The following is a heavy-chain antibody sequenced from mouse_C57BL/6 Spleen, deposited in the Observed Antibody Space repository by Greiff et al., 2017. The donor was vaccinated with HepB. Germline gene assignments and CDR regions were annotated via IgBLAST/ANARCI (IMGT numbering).Heavy chain of an antibody. CDR3: AREDDYDGPSLYYAMDY. D-gene: IGHD2-4*01. J-gene: IGHJ4*01. CDR2: IYPGDGDT. CDR1: GYAFSSSW. Sequence: QVQLKESGPELVKPGASVKISCKASGYAFSSSWMNWVKQRPGKGLEWIGRIYPGDGDTNYNGKFKGKATLTADKSSSTAYMQLSSLTSEDSAVYFCAREDDYDGPSLYYAMDYWGQGTSVTVSS. V-gene: IGHV1-82*01.